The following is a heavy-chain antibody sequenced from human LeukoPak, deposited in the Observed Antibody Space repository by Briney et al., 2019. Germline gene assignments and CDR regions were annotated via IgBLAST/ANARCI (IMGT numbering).Heavy chain of an antibody. CDR2: IKQDGSEK. CDR1: GFTFSSYW. D-gene: IGHD5-18*01. CDR3: ARVVGDVDTDFDY. V-gene: IGHV3-7*01. J-gene: IGHJ4*02. Sequence: GGSLRLSCAASGFTFSSYWMSWVRQAPGKGLEWVANIKQDGSEKYYVDSVKGRFTISRDNAKNSLYLQMNSLRAEDTAVYYCARVVGDVDTDFDYWGQGTLVTVSS.